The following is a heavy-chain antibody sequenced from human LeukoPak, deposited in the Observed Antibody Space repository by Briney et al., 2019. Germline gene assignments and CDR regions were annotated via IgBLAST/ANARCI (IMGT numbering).Heavy chain of an antibody. D-gene: IGHD1-7*01. CDR2: IYYTGPT. CDR3: ARLYGNYQNYFDY. V-gene: IGHV4-39*07. CDR1: GVSISTSRYY. J-gene: IGHJ4*02. Sequence: PSETLSLTCTVSGVSISTSRYYWGWIRQPPGKGLEWIGNIYYTGPTYYNASLESRVTISLDTSKNQFSLKLRSVTAADTAVYYCARLYGNYQNYFDYWGQGTLVTVSS.